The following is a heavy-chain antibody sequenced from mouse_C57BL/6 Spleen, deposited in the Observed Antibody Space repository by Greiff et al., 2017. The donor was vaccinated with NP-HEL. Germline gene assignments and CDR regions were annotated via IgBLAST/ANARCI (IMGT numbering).Heavy chain of an antibody. CDR3: ARDYGMRAWFAY. Sequence: QVHVKQSGPGLVQPSQSLSITCTVSGFSLTSYGVHWVRQSPGKGLEWLGVIWSGGSTDYNAAFISRLSISKDDSKSQVFFKMNSLQADDTAIYYCARDYGMRAWFAYWGQGTLVTVSA. CDR1: GFSLTSYG. CDR2: IWSGGST. J-gene: IGHJ3*01. V-gene: IGHV2-2*01. D-gene: IGHD1-1*01.